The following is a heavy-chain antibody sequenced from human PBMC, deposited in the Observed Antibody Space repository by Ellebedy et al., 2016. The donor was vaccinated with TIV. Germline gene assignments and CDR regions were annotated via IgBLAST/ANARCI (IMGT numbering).Heavy chain of an antibody. CDR2: IDPCDSYT. Sequence: GESLKISCKGSGYSFTSYWLSWVRQMPGKGLEWMGRIDPCDSYTNYSPSFQGHVTITAEKSISTAYLQWSSLKASATAMYYCAVVVVPAAADAFDIWGQGTMVTVSS. J-gene: IGHJ3*02. CDR3: AVVVVPAAADAFDI. V-gene: IGHV5-10-1*01. CDR1: GYSFTSYW. D-gene: IGHD2-2*01.